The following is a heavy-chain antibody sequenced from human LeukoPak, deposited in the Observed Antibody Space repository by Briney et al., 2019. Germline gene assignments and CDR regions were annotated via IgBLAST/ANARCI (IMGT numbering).Heavy chain of an antibody. Sequence: GGSLRLSCAASGFTFSRYALHWVRQAPGKGLEWVAVISYDGSNKYYAESVKGRFTISRDNTKNTLYLRMNSLRAEDTAAYYCAKGHYEYVWGSFDYWGQGTLVTVSS. D-gene: IGHD3-16*01. CDR1: GFTFSRYA. V-gene: IGHV3-30-3*01. J-gene: IGHJ4*02. CDR2: ISYDGSNK. CDR3: AKGHYEYVWGSFDY.